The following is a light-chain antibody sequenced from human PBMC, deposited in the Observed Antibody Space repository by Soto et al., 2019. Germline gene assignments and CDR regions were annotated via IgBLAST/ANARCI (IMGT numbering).Light chain of an antibody. J-gene: IGKJ5*01. Sequence: ETVLTQSPATLSLSPGERATLSCRASQNIDIYLAWYQQKPGQTPRLLIYDASNRATGIPARFSGSGSGTDFTLTISSLEPEDFAVYYCQQRHSWITFGQGTRLAIK. CDR1: QNIDIY. CDR3: QQRHSWIT. CDR2: DAS. V-gene: IGKV3-11*01.